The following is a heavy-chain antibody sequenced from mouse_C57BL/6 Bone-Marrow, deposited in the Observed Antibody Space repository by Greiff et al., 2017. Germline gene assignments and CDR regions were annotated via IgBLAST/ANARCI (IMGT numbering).Heavy chain of an antibody. Sequence: QVQLKQSGAELARPGASVKLSCKASGYTFTSYGISWVKQRTGQGLEWIGEIYPRSGNTYYNEKFKGKATLTADKSSSTAYMELRSLTSEDSAVYFCARSKDYDYDGYAMDYWGQGTSVTVSS. D-gene: IGHD2-4*01. CDR2: IYPRSGNT. CDR3: ARSKDYDYDGYAMDY. CDR1: GYTFTSYG. V-gene: IGHV1-81*01. J-gene: IGHJ4*01.